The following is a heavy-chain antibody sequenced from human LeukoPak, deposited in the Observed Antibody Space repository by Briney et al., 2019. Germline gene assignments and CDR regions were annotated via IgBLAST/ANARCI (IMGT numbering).Heavy chain of an antibody. Sequence: PGGSLRLSCAASGFTFSSYSMNWVRQAPGKGLEWVSYISSSSSTIYYADSVKGRFTISRDNAKNSLYLQMNSLRAEDTAVYYCARVRYYDSSGYHQYYFDYWGQGTLVTVSS. V-gene: IGHV3-48*01. CDR1: GFTFSSYS. CDR2: ISSSSSTI. D-gene: IGHD3-22*01. CDR3: ARVRYYDSSGYHQYYFDY. J-gene: IGHJ4*02.